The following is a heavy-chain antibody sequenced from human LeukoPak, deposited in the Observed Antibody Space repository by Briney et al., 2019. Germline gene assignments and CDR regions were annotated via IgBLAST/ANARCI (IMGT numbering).Heavy chain of an antibody. CDR2: ISGSGGST. D-gene: IGHD3-22*01. J-gene: IGHJ4*02. CDR1: GFTFSSYA. Sequence: GGSLRLSCAASGFTFSSYAMSWVRQAPGKGLEWVSAISGSGGSTYYADSVKGRFTISRDNSMNTLYLQMNSLRAEDTAVYYCAKGPITMIVVGSLFFDYWGQGTLVTVSS. V-gene: IGHV3-23*01. CDR3: AKGPITMIVVGSLFFDY.